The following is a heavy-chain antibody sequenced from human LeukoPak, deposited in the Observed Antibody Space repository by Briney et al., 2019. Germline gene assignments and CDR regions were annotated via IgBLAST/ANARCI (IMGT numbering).Heavy chain of an antibody. CDR3: ARVTVHGYSDY. J-gene: IGHJ4*02. CDR2: IYYTGST. CDR1: DCSINNYY. D-gene: IGHD1-1*01. V-gene: IGHV4-59*01. Sequence: SETLSLTCTVSDCSINNYYWSWIRQPPGKGLEWIGYIYYTGSTKYNPALKSRVTISVDTSKNQLSLKLSSVTAAETAVYYCARVTVHGYSDYWGQGTLVTVSS.